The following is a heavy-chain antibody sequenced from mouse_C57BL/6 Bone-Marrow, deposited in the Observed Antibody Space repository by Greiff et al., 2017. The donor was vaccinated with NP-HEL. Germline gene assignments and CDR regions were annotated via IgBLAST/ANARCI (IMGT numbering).Heavy chain of an antibody. V-gene: IGHV1-59*01. Sequence: VQLQQSGAELVRPGTSVKLSCKASGYTFTSYWMHWVKQRPGQGLEWIGVIDPSDSYTNYNQKFKGKATLTVYTSSSTAYMQLRGLTSEDSAVYYCAREGLGRFAYWGQGTLVTVSA. J-gene: IGHJ3*01. D-gene: IGHD4-1*01. CDR2: IDPSDSYT. CDR1: GYTFTSYW. CDR3: AREGLGRFAY.